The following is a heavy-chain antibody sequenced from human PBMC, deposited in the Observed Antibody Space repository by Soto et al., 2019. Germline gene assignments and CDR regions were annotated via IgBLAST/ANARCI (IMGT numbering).Heavy chain of an antibody. J-gene: IGHJ6*02. CDR2: INPNSGGT. V-gene: IGHV1-2*04. CDR1: GYTFTGYY. Sequence: QVQVVQSGAEVKKPGGSVKVSCKASGYTFTGYYMHWVRQAPGQGLEWMGWINPNSGGTNYAQKFQGWVTMTRDTSISTAYMELSRLRSDDTAVYYCARGGSSPTPTYYYYGMDVWGLGTTVTVSS. CDR3: ARGGSSPTPTYYYYGMDV. D-gene: IGHD6-6*01.